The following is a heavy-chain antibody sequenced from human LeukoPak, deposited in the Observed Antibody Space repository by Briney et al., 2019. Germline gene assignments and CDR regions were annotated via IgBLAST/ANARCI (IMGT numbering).Heavy chain of an antibody. CDR2: IDSDGSPT. V-gene: IGHV3-74*01. CDR3: AKGGSVLRYFDWSYYFDY. Sequence: GGSLRLSCAASEFVFSNYWMHWVRQAPGEGLVWVSRIDSDGSPTTYADSVEGRFTISRDNAKNTLYLQMNSLRAEDTAVYYCAKGGSVLRYFDWSYYFDYWGQGTLVTVSS. CDR1: EFVFSNYW. D-gene: IGHD3-9*01. J-gene: IGHJ4*02.